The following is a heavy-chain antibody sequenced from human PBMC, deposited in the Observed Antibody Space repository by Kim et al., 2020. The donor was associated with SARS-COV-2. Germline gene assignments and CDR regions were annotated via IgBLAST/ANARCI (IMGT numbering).Heavy chain of an antibody. CDR2: IYSGGSST. Sequence: GGSLRLSCAASGFTFSSYDMSWVRQAPGKGLEWVSVIYSGGSSTNYADSVKGRFTISRDNAKNTLYLQMNSLRAEDTAVYYCAKDPSYGDYGLNYVDYWGQGHPVPVSS. D-gene: IGHD4-17*01. CDR3: AKDPSYGDYGLNYVDY. CDR1: GFTFSSYD. J-gene: IGHJ4*01. V-gene: IGHV3-23*03.